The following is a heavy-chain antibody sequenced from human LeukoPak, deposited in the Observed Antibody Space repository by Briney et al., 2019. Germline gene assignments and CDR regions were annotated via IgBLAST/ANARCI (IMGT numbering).Heavy chain of an antibody. CDR1: GGSISSYY. V-gene: IGHV4-59*01. CDR2: IYYSGST. Sequence: KTSETLSLTCTVSGGSISSYYWSWIRQPPGKGLEWIGYIYYSGSTNYNPSLKSRVTISVGTSKNQFSLKLSSVTAADTAVYYCARDPSWANDAFDIWGQGTMVTVSS. J-gene: IGHJ3*02. CDR3: ARDPSWANDAFDI. D-gene: IGHD2-2*01.